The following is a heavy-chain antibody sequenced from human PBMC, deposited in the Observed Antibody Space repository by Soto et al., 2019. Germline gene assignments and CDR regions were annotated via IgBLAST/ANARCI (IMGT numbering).Heavy chain of an antibody. CDR1: GGSISSGGYY. CDR2: IYYSGST. D-gene: IGHD1-20*01. V-gene: IGHV4-31*01. CDR3: ARVGGINWFDP. J-gene: IGHJ5*02. Sequence: QVQLQESGPGLVKPSQTLSLTCTVSGGSISSGGYYWSWIRQHPGKGLEWIGYIYYSGSTYYNPPPKSPVTRSVDTSKNRCALKLSSVTAADTAVYYCARVGGINWFDPWGQGTLVTVSS.